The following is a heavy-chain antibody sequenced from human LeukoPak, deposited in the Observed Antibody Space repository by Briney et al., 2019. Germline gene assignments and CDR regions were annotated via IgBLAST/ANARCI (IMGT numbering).Heavy chain of an antibody. Sequence: PGGSLRLSCEASGFTFNTYGMHWVRQAPGKGLEWVAFIRYDGTNKYYADSVKGRFTISRDNSKNTLFLQMNSLRAEDAAVYYCAKIWLGRRRIVDLVSTGETDYWGQGTLVTVFS. CDR2: IRYDGTNK. D-gene: IGHD5/OR15-5a*01. CDR1: GFTFNTYG. J-gene: IGHJ4*02. CDR3: AKIWLGRRRIVDLVSTGETDY. V-gene: IGHV3-30*02.